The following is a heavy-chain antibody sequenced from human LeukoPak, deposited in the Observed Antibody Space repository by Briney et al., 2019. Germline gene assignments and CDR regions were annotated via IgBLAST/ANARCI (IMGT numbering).Heavy chain of an antibody. Sequence: PGGFLRLSCAASGFTFSSYWMSWVRQAPGKGLEWVANIKQDGSEKYYVDSVKGRFTISRDNAKNSLYLQMNSLRAEDTAVYYCARDRGGSSGWWAYYYYYMDVWGKGTTVTVSS. CDR3: ARDRGGSSGWWAYYYYYMDV. CDR1: GFTFSSYW. D-gene: IGHD6-19*01. J-gene: IGHJ6*03. CDR2: IKQDGSEK. V-gene: IGHV3-7*01.